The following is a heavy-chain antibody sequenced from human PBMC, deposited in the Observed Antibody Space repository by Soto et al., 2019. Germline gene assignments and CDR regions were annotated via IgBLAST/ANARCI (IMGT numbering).Heavy chain of an antibody. CDR3: AKGSTAMTYFDY. V-gene: IGHV3-30*18. Sequence: QEPLVESGGGVVQPGRSLRLSCAASGFTFSSYGMHWVRQAPGKGLEWVAVISYDGSNKYYVDSVKGRFTISRDNSKHTLYLQMNSLRAEDTAVYYCAKGSTAMTYFDYWGQGTLVTVSS. J-gene: IGHJ4*02. CDR1: GFTFSSYG. CDR2: ISYDGSNK. D-gene: IGHD5-18*01.